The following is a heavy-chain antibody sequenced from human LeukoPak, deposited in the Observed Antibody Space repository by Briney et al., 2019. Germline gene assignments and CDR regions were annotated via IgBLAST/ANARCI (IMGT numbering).Heavy chain of an antibody. CDR2: TYYSGST. CDR1: GDSIRSYY. J-gene: IGHJ4*02. D-gene: IGHD6-19*01. Sequence: SETLSLTCTVSGDSIRSYYWSWIRQSPGKGLEWIGYTYYSGSTNYNPSLKSRVTISVDTSKNQFSLKLTSVTAADTAVYYCARFVGRSSSGYYLYWGQGTWSPSPQ. V-gene: IGHV4-59*01. CDR3: ARFVGRSSSGYYLY.